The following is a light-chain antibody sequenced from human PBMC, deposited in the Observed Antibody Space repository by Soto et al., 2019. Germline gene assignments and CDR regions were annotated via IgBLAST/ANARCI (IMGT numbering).Light chain of an antibody. J-gene: IGKJ1*01. V-gene: IGKV3-11*01. CDR3: QQRNTWPWT. Sequence: EIVLTQSPATLSLSPGQRATLSCRASQSVSGDLAWFQQKPGQAPRLLIYDTYNGATGLPARFSGSESRTDFTLTISSLEPEDFAVYYCQQRNTWPWTFGQGTKVEIK. CDR2: DTY. CDR1: QSVSGD.